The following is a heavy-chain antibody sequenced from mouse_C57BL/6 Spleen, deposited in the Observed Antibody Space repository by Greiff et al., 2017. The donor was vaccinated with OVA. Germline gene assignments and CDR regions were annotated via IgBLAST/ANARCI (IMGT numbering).Heavy chain of an antibody. CDR2: IDPADSET. V-gene: IGHV1-52*01. J-gene: IGHJ1*03. CDR1: GYTFTSYW. CDR3: ARDYPRGSSYVPYFDV. Sequence: QVQLQQSGAELVRPGSSVKLSCKASGYTFTSYWMHWVKQRPIQGLEWIGNIDPADSETHYNQKFKDKATLTVDKSSSTAYMQLSSLTSEDSAVYYCARDYPRGSSYVPYFDVWGTGTTVTVSS. D-gene: IGHD1-1*01.